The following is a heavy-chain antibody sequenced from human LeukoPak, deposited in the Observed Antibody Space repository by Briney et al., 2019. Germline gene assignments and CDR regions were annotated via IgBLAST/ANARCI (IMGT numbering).Heavy chain of an antibody. CDR1: GYTFTSYA. J-gene: IGHJ4*02. D-gene: IGHD6-19*01. CDR2: INAGNGNT. CDR3: AREPPLAGRQFDY. Sequence: ASVKVSCKASGYTFTSYAMHWVRQAPGQRLEWMGWINAGNGNTKYSQKFQGRVTITGDTSASTAYMELSSLRSEDTAVYYCAREPPLAGRQFDYWGQGTLVTVSS. V-gene: IGHV1-3*01.